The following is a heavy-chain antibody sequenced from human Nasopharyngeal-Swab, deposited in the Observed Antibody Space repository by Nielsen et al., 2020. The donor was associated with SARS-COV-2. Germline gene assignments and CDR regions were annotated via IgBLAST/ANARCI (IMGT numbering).Heavy chain of an antibody. CDR2: IYHSGST. CDR3: ARVLAERAYYDFWSGYSDYYYGMDV. CDR1: GGSIRSSNW. V-gene: IGHV4-4*02. D-gene: IGHD3-3*01. Sequence: SETLSLSCTVSGGSIRSSNWRSWVRQPPGEGLEWIGEIYHSGSTNYNPSLKSRVTISVDKSKNQFSLKLSSVTAADTAVYYCARVLAERAYYDFWSGYSDYYYGMDVWGQGTTVTVSS. J-gene: IGHJ6*02.